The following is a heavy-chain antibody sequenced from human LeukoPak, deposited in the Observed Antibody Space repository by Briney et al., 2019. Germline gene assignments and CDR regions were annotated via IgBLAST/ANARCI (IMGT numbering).Heavy chain of an antibody. CDR1: GDSISSGAYS. J-gene: IGHJ5*02. V-gene: IGHV4-30-2*01. Sequence: SETLSLTCVVSGDSISSGAYSWSWIRQPPGKGLEWIGYIFHTGSTFYNPSLKSRVTISVDNSKNQFSLRLSSVTAADAAVYYCARELWFANAPGSWLDPWGQGTLVTVSS. D-gene: IGHD3-10*01. CDR2: IFHTGST. CDR3: ARELWFANAPGSWLDP.